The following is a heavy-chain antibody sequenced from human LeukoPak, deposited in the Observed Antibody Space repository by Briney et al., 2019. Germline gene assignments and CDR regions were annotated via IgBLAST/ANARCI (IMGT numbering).Heavy chain of an antibody. D-gene: IGHD3-10*01. Sequence: GESLKISCKGSGYSFTSYWIGWVRQMPGKGLEWMGIIYPGDSDTRYSPSFQGQVTISADKSISTAYLQWSSLKASDTAMYYCARPMVRGVAQVAFDIWGQGTMVTVSS. CDR1: GYSFTSYW. CDR3: ARPMVRGVAQVAFDI. J-gene: IGHJ3*02. V-gene: IGHV5-51*01. CDR2: IYPGDSDT.